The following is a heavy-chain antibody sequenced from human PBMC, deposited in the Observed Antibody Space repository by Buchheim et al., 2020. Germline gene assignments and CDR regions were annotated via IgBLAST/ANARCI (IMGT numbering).Heavy chain of an antibody. CDR2: ISSSSSYI. CDR3: ARDQDYAFWSGLGWFDP. V-gene: IGHV3-21*01. J-gene: IGHJ5*02. Sequence: EGQLVESGGGLVKPGGSLRLSCAASEFTFGSYTMHWVRQAPGKGLEWVSSISSSSSYIFYADSVKGRFTISRDNAKNSLFLQMTSLRVEDTAMYYCARDQDYAFWSGLGWFDPWGQGTL. D-gene: IGHD3-3*01. CDR1: EFTFGSYT.